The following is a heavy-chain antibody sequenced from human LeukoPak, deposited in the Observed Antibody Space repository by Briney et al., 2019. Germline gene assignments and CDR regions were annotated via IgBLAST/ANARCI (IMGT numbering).Heavy chain of an antibody. CDR3: ARESWGYGDSAFDY. V-gene: IGHV4-59*01. J-gene: IGHJ4*02. Sequence: SETLSLTCTVSGGSISSYYWSWIRQPPGKGLEWIGYIYYSGSTNYNPSLKSRVTISVDTSKNQFFLKLSSVTAADTAVYYCARESWGYGDSAFDYWGQGTLVTVSS. D-gene: IGHD4-17*01. CDR1: GGSISSYY. CDR2: IYYSGST.